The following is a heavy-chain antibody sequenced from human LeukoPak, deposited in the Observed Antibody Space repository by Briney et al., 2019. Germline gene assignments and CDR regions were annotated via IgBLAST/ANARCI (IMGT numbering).Heavy chain of an antibody. CDR3: ASSGYYQGGQYFDY. V-gene: IGHV1-2*02. J-gene: IGHJ4*02. Sequence: ASVKVSCMASGYTFTGYLMHWVRQAPGQGLEWMGWINLNSGGTNYAQKFQGRVTMTRDTSISTAYMELSRLRSDDTAVYCCASSGYYQGGQYFDYWGQGTLVTVSS. D-gene: IGHD3-22*01. CDR2: INLNSGGT. CDR1: GYTFTGYL.